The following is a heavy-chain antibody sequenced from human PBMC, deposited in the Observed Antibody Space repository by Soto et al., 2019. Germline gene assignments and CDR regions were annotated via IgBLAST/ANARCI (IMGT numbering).Heavy chain of an antibody. V-gene: IGHV4-34*01. D-gene: IGHD6-6*01. Sequence: SATLSITCAVYCGSFSGYYWSWIRQPPGKGLEWIGEINHSGSTNYNPSLKSRVTISVDTYKNQFSLKLSSVTAADTAVYYCGRVRGQIAARPRDYYYYYCLDVWRQGTTVT. CDR3: GRVRGQIAARPRDYYYYYCLDV. CDR2: INHSGST. J-gene: IGHJ6*02. CDR1: CGSFSGYY.